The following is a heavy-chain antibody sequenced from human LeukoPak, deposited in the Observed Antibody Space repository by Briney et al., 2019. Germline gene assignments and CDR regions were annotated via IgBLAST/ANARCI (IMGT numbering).Heavy chain of an antibody. CDR2: IIPILGIA. CDR1: GGTFSSYT. D-gene: IGHD4-17*01. V-gene: IGHV1-69*02. CDR3: ASDYVKGIFDY. Sequence: ASVKVSCKASGGTFSSYTISWVRQAPGQGLEWMGRIIPILGIANNAQKFQGRVTITADKSTSTAYMELSSLRSEDTAGYYCASDYVKGIFDYWGQGTLVTVSS. J-gene: IGHJ4*02.